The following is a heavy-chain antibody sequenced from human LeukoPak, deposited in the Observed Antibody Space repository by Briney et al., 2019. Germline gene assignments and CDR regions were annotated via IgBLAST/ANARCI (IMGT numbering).Heavy chain of an antibody. V-gene: IGHV4-34*01. J-gene: IGHJ4*02. CDR1: GGSFSGYY. Sequence: SETLSLTCAVYGGSFSGYYWSWIRQPPGKGLEWIGEINHSGSTNYNPSLKSRATISVDTSKNQFSLKLSSVTAADTAVYYCARAFMVRGVMFDYWGQGTLVTVSS. CDR2: INHSGST. CDR3: ARAFMVRGVMFDY. D-gene: IGHD3-10*01.